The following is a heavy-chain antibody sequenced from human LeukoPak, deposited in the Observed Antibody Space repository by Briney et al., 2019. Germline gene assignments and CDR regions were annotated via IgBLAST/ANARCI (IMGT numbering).Heavy chain of an antibody. D-gene: IGHD3-16*01. V-gene: IGHV4-39*07. J-gene: IGHJ4*02. CDR2: FYNTGNI. Sequence: SETLSLTCTVSGGPISRMTYYWGWIRQPPGKGLEWIGNFYNTGNIYYNPSLKSRVSISVDTSKNQFSLYLNSVTAADTAVYYCAGTTGHYVLYYWGQGALVTVSS. CDR3: AGTTGHYVLYY. CDR1: GGPISRMTYY.